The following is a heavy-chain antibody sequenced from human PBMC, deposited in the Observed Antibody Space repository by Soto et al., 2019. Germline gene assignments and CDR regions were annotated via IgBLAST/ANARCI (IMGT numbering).Heavy chain of an antibody. CDR2: VNPSGGST. V-gene: IGHV1-46*01. Sequence: GASVKVSCKASGYIFTAYSMHWVRQAPGQGLEWMGVVNPSGGSTNYAQKFQGRITMTRDTSTSTVYMDLSSMTSEDTAVYYCAREENCSDGICYSEYFQRWGQGTLVPVSS. CDR1: GYIFTAYS. D-gene: IGHD2-15*01. CDR3: AREENCSDGICYSEYFQR. J-gene: IGHJ1*01.